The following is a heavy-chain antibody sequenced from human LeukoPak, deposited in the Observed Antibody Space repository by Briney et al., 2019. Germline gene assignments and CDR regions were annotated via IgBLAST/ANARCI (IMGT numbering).Heavy chain of an antibody. V-gene: IGHV3-48*03. CDR2: ISRSGSTI. CDR1: GFTFSSYE. D-gene: IGHD6-6*01. J-gene: IGHJ5*02. CDR3: ARDSSGPWFDP. Sequence: GGSLRLSCAASGFTFSSYEMNWVRQAPGKGLEWVSYISRSGSTIYYADSVKGRFTISRDNAKNSLFLQMNSLRAEDTAVYYCARDSSGPWFDPWGQGTLVTVSS.